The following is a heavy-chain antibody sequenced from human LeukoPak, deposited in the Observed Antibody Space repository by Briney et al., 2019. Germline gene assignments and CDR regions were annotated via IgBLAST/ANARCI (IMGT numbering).Heavy chain of an antibody. Sequence: GEPLKTSSKGSGYNFPSYWIGGVRQMPGKGLEWTGIVYPGDCDTRYSPSFQGQATISADTSISTAYLQWSSLKASDTAIYYRARKGGGYYYYYGMDVWGQGTTVTVSS. V-gene: IGHV5-51*01. CDR2: VYPGDCDT. CDR3: ARKGGGYYYYYGMDV. CDR1: GYNFPSYW. J-gene: IGHJ6*02. D-gene: IGHD3-16*01.